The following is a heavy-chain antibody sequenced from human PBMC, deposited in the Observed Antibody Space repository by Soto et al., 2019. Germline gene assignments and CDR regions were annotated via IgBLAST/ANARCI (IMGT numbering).Heavy chain of an antibody. CDR2: ISYDGSNK. J-gene: IGHJ3*02. V-gene: IGHV3-30*18. CDR1: GFTFSSYG. Sequence: PGGSLRLSCAASGFTFSSYGMHWVRQAPGKGLEWVAVISYDGSNKYYADSVKGRFTISRDNSKNTLYLQMNSLRAEDTAVYYCAKDLVMITFGGVIVSPHDAFDIWGQGQWSPSPQ. CDR3: AKDLVMITFGGVIVSPHDAFDI. D-gene: IGHD3-16*02.